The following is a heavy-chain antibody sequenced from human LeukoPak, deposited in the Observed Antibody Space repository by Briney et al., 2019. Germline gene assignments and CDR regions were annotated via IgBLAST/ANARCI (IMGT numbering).Heavy chain of an antibody. CDR1: GGSISTTNYY. V-gene: IGHV4-39*02. Sequence: SETLSLTCIVSGGSISTTNYYWGWIRQPPEKGLEWIGTIYYTGSTNYNPSLKSRITISVDTSKNQFSLKLSSVTAADTAVYYCARETKTFYFDSSAYYPYYFDSWGQGTLVTVSS. CDR2: IYYTGST. D-gene: IGHD3-22*01. CDR3: ARETKTFYFDSSAYYPYYFDS. J-gene: IGHJ4*02.